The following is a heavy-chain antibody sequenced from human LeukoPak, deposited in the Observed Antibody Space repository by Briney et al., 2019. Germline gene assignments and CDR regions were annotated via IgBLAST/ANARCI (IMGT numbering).Heavy chain of an antibody. V-gene: IGHV3-74*01. CDR2: INGDASST. J-gene: IGHJ4*02. D-gene: IGHD5-18*01. Sequence: GGSLRLSCAASGLTLSGYWMHWVRHAPGKGLVWVSRINGDASSTSYADSVKGRFTISRDNAKSTLYLQMNSLRVEDTAVYYCARARGNTHAYFEYWGQGTLVTVSS. CDR1: GLTLSGYW. CDR3: ARARGNTHAYFEY.